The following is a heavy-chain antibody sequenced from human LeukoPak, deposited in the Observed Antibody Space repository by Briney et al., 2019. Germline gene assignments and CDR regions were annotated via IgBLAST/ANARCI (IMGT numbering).Heavy chain of an antibody. D-gene: IGHD3-22*01. CDR2: ISGYNGNT. J-gene: IGHJ4*02. CDR1: GYTFTSYG. Sequence: ASVKVSCKASGYTFTSYGISWVRQAPGQGLEWMGWISGYNGNTNYAQKLQGRVTMTTDTSTSTAYMELRSLRSDDTAVYYCARAAISKDSSGYFYWGQGTLVTVSS. CDR3: ARAAISKDSSGYFY. V-gene: IGHV1-18*01.